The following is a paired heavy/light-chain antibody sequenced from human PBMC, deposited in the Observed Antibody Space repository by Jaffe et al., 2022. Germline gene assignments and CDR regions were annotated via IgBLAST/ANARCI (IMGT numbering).Heavy chain of an antibody. CDR1: GFTFSSYA. J-gene: IGHJ3*02. V-gene: IGHV3-23*01. D-gene: IGHD3-10*01. CDR2: ISGSGGST. Sequence: EVQLLESGGGLVQPGGSLRLSCAASGFTFSSYAMSWVRQAPGKGLEWVSAISGSGGSTYYADSVKGRFTISRDNSKNTLYLQMNSLRAEDTAVYYCANHGRYYGSGSYYLVRGAFDIWGQGTMVTVSS. CDR3: ANHGRYYGSGSYYLVRGAFDI.
Light chain of an antibody. CDR2: WAS. J-gene: IGKJ4*01. CDR3: QQYYSTPPRLT. V-gene: IGKV4-1*01. Sequence: DIVMTQSPDSLAVSLGERATINCKSSQSVLYSSNNKNYLAWYQQKPGQPPKLLIYWASTRESGVPDRFSGSGSGTDFTLTISSLQAEDVAVYYCQQYYSTPPRLTFGGGTKVEIK. CDR1: QSVLYSSNNKNY.